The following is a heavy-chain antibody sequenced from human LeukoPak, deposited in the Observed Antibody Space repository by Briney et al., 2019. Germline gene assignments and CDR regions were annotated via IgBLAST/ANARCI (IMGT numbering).Heavy chain of an antibody. D-gene: IGHD4-11*01. V-gene: IGHV3-20*01. J-gene: IGHJ3*02. Sequence: GGSLRLSCAASGFTFDDYGMSRVRQAPGKGLEWVSGINWNGGSTGYADSVKGRFTISRDNAKNSLYLQMNSLRAEDTALYHCARDGSTVNAFDIWGQGTMVTVSS. CDR3: ARDGSTVNAFDI. CDR1: GFTFDDYG. CDR2: INWNGGST.